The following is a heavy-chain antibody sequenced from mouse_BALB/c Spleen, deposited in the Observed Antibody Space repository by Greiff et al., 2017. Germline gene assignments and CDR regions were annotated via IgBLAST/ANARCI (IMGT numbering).Heavy chain of an antibody. CDR3: ARSPDYYGSRHYYAMDY. CDR1: GDSITSGY. CDR2: ISYSSST. V-gene: IGHV3-8*02. D-gene: IGHD1-1*01. Sequence: EVQLVESGPSLVKPSQTLSLTCSVTGDSITSGYWNWIRKFPGNKLEYMGYISYSSSTYYNPSLKSRISITRDTSKNQYYLQLNSVTTEDTATYYCARSPDYYGSRHYYAMDYWGQGTSVTVSA. J-gene: IGHJ4*01.